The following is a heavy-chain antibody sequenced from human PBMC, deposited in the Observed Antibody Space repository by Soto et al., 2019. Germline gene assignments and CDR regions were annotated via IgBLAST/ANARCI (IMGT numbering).Heavy chain of an antibody. J-gene: IGHJ4*02. V-gene: IGHV1-46*01. CDR3: ARDLTREGDYYDRSGYYLDY. CDR2: INPSDDAT. CDR1: GYTFTRYY. Sequence: GASVKVSCKASGYTFTRYYMHWVRQAPGQGLERMGIINPSDDATSYAEKFQGRLTMTKDTSTSTVYMEMSSLRSEDTAVYYCARDLTREGDYYDRSGYYLDYWGQGTLVTVSS. D-gene: IGHD3-22*01.